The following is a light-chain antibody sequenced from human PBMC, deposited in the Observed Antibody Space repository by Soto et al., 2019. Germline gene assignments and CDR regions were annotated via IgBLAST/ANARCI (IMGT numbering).Light chain of an antibody. J-gene: IGLJ2*01. CDR1: SSNIGAGYD. CDR3: QSYDARLNLV. CDR2: GNS. V-gene: IGLV1-40*01. Sequence: QSVLTQPPSVSGAPGQRVTISCTGSSSNIGAGYDVHWYQQLPGTAPKLLIYGNSNRPSGVPDRFSGSKSGTSASLPITGLQAEYEADYYCQSYDARLNLVFGGGTKVTVL.